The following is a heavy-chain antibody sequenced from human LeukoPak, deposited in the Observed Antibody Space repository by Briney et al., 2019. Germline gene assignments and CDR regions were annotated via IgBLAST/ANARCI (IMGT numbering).Heavy chain of an antibody. V-gene: IGHV3-7*04. Sequence: TGGSLRLSCAASGFTFSTYRMNWVRQAPGKGLEWVANIKKDGGGKYYVDSVKGRFTISRDNAENSLYLQMNSLRAEDTAVYFCARARGENDVFDIWGQGTTVTVSS. CDR3: ARARGENDVFDI. J-gene: IGHJ3*02. D-gene: IGHD2-21*01. CDR1: GFTFSTYR. CDR2: IKKDGGGK.